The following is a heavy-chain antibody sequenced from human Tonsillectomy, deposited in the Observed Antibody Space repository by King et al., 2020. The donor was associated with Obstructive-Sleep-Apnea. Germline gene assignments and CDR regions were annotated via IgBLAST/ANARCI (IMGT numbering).Heavy chain of an antibody. Sequence: VQLVESGGGLVQPGGSLRLSCAASGFTFSRYSLRWVRQAPGKGLEGLLYICSGGTTIYYADSVQGRFTISRDNAKNSLSLQINSLSAEDTAVYFCAREGGYYDSSGYAPIFDYWGQGTLVTVSS. V-gene: IGHV3-48*04. CDR1: GFTFSRYS. CDR2: ICSGGTTI. J-gene: IGHJ4*02. CDR3: AREGGYYDSSGYAPIFDY. D-gene: IGHD3-22*01.